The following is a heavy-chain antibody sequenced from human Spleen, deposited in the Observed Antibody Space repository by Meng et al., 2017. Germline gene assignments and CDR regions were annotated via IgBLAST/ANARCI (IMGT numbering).Heavy chain of an antibody. CDR1: GYSFTAYA. J-gene: IGHJ4*02. V-gene: IGHV7-4-1*02. CDR3: ARHRSSSWSDY. D-gene: IGHD6-13*01. CDR2: INTYNGNP. Sequence: QVRLVQSWSELKQPGASVKVSCKASGYSFTAYAMAWVRQVPGQGLEWMGWINTYNGNPTYAQDFTGRFVFSLDTSVSTAYLQISGLKAEDTAVYYCARHRSSSWSDYWGQGTLVTVSS.